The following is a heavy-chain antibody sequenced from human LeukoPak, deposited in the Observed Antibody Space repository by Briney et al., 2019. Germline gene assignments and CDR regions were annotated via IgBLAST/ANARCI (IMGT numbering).Heavy chain of an antibody. J-gene: IGHJ4*02. CDR3: AKDSSESGSYWYYFDY. CDR1: GYTFTSYD. Sequence: ASVKVSCKASGYTFTSYDINWVRQATGQGLEWMGWMNPNSGNTGYAQKFQGRVTMTRNTSISTAYMELSSLRAEDTAVYYCAKDSSESGSYWYYFDYWGQGTLVTVSS. D-gene: IGHD1-26*01. CDR2: MNPNSGNT. V-gene: IGHV1-8*01.